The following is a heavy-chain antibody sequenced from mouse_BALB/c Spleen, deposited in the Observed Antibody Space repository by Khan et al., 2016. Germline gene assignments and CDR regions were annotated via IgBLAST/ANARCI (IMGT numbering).Heavy chain of an antibody. Sequence: EVKLLESGGSLVQPGGSLKLTCAASGFYFSRYWMSWVRQSPGKGLEWIGEINPDSSTINYTPSLKDKFIIFRDNAKDTLYLQMSKVRSEGTGLCYCARQDGEPYAMVYWGKGTSVNVSS. J-gene: IGHJ4*01. CDR1: GFYFSRYW. D-gene: IGHD2-13*01. V-gene: IGHV4-1*02. CDR2: INPDSSTI. CDR3: ARQDGEPYAMVY.